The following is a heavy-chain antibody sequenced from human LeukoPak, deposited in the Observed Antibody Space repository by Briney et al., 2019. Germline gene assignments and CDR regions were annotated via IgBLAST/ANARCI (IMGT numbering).Heavy chain of an antibody. D-gene: IGHD3-3*01. CDR1: GYTFTSYD. J-gene: IGHJ4*02. Sequence: GASVTVSYKASGYTFTSYDINWVRQATGQGLEWMGWMNPNSGNTGYAQKFQGRVTMTRNTSISTAYMELSSLRSEDTAVYYCARGGLREWLLFVCWGQGTLVTVSS. CDR3: ARGGLREWLLFVC. V-gene: IGHV1-8*01. CDR2: MNPNSGNT.